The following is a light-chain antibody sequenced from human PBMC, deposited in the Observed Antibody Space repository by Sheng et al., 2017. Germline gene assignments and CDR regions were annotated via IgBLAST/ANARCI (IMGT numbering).Light chain of an antibody. V-gene: IGKV1-27*01. Sequence: DIQMTQSPSSLSASLGDRVIITCRASQGIRNYLAWYQQRPGKVPRLLIYGASTLQSGVPSRFSGSGSGTDFTLTISSLQPEDFATYYCQKYNSAPLTFGGGTKVEIK. J-gene: IGKJ4*01. CDR2: GAS. CDR3: QKYNSAPLT. CDR1: QGIRNY.